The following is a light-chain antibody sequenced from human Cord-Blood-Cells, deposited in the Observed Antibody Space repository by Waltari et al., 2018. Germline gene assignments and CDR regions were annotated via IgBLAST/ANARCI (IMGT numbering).Light chain of an antibody. J-gene: IGKJ3*01. CDR3: QQYNSAPLN. CDR1: QCISNY. Sequence: DIQMTQSPSSLSASVGDRVTITCRASQCISNYLAWYQQKPGKVPKLLIYAASTLQSGVPSRFSGSGSGTDFTLTISSLQPEDVATYYCQQYNSAPLNFCPGTNVDIK. V-gene: IGKV1-27*01. CDR2: AAS.